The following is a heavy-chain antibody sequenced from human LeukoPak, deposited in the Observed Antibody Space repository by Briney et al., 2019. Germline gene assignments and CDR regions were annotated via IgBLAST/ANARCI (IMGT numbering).Heavy chain of an antibody. V-gene: IGHV3-66*01. CDR3: ARVSAAHFDY. J-gene: IGHJ4*02. Sequence: GGSLRLSCAASGFTASSNYMSCVRQAPGKGLEWVSVIYSGGSTYYADSVKGRFTISRDNSKNKLYLEMNSLRAEDTAVYYCARVSAAHFDYWGQGTLVTVSS. D-gene: IGHD2-15*01. CDR1: GFTASSNY. CDR2: IYSGGST.